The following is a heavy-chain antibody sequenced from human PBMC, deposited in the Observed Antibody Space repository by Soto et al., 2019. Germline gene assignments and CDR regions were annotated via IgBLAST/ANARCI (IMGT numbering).Heavy chain of an antibody. J-gene: IGHJ4*02. CDR3: AKKVTIYAVDPADY. D-gene: IGHD3-3*01. CDR2: ISASGDAT. Sequence: PGGSLRLSCAASGFTFSVFGMSWVRQAPGKGLERVSVISASGDATYYAASVKGRFTLSRDNSKNTLYLQMNSLTVADTAVYYCAKKVTIYAVDPADYWGQGTQVTVSS. CDR1: GFTFSVFG. V-gene: IGHV3-23*01.